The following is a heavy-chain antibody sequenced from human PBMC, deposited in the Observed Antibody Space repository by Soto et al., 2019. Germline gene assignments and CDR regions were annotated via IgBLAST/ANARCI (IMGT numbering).Heavy chain of an antibody. CDR3: ARGSSGYISSWYYFDY. D-gene: IGHD6-13*01. V-gene: IGHV3-23*01. CDR2: ISGIGGST. CDR1: GFTFTDYA. J-gene: IGHJ4*02. Sequence: GSLRLSCAASGFTFTDYALSWVRQAPGKGLEWVATISGIGGSTYLADSVKGRLSISRDNSKNTVSLLMNSLRAEDTAVYFCARGSSGYISSWYYFDYWGRGTLVTVSS.